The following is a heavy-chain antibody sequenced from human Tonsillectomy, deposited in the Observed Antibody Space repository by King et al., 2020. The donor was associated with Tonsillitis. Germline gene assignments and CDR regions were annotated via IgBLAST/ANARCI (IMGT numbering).Heavy chain of an antibody. CDR1: GFSLSTSGVG. CDR3: AHRRREGTVTTGFDY. CDR2: IYWDDNK. Sequence: TLKESGPTLVKPTQTLTLTCTFTGFSLSTSGVGVGWIRQPPGKALEWLALIYWDDNKPYSPSLKSRLTITKDTSKNQVVLTMTNMDPVDTGTYYCAHRRREGTVTTGFDYWGQGTLVTVSS. V-gene: IGHV2-5*02. J-gene: IGHJ4*02. D-gene: IGHD4-17*01.